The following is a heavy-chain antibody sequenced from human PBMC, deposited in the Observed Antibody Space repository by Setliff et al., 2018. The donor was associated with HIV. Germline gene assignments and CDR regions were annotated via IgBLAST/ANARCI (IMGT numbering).Heavy chain of an antibody. D-gene: IGHD3-10*02. J-gene: IGHJ5*02. Sequence: ASVKVSCKASGYTFIGHYIHWVRQAPGQGLEWMGWINPNSGDTKYAQKFQDRVSLTRDTSLSTAYMELSSLTFDDTAIYYCARDMFEIWERSLAKGDEFDPWGQGSLVTVSS. CDR1: GYTFIGHY. CDR3: ARDMFEIWERSLAKGDEFDP. CDR2: INPNSGDT. V-gene: IGHV1-2*02.